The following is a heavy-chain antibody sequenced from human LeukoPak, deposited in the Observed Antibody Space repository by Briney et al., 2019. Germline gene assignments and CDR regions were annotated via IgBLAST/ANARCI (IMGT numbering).Heavy chain of an antibody. V-gene: IGHV4-34*01. CDR2: INHSGST. J-gene: IGHJ4*02. CDR3: ARDTRTAQGFDY. D-gene: IGHD2-15*01. Sequence: SETLSLTCAVYGGSFSGYYWSWIRQPPGKGLEWIGEINHSGSTNYYPSLKSRVTISVDTSKNQFSLSLSAVTAADTAIYYCARDTRTAQGFDYWDQGTLVTVSS. CDR1: GGSFSGYY.